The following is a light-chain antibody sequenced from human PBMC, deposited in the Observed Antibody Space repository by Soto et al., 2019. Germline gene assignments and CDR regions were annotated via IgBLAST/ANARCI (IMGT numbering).Light chain of an antibody. V-gene: IGKV3-15*01. CDR2: GAS. CDR1: QSVSSN. Sequence: EIVMTQSPATLSVSTGERATLYCRASQSVSSNLAWYQQKPGQAPRLLIYGASTRATGIPARFSGSGSGTEFTLTITNLQSEDFAVYYCQQYNNWPPWTFGQGTKVDIK. CDR3: QQYNNWPPWT. J-gene: IGKJ1*01.